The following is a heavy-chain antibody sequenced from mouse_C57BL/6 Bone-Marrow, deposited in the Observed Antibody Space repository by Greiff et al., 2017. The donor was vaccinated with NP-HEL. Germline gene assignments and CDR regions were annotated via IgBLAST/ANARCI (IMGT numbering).Heavy chain of an antibody. V-gene: IGHV1-81*01. Sequence: QVQLQQSGAELARPGASVKLSCKASGYTFTSYGISWVKQRTGQGLEWIGEIYPRSGNTYYNEKFKGKATLTADKSSSTAYMELRSLTSEDSAVYFCARGGRRRFAYWGQGTLVTVSA. CDR2: IYPRSGNT. CDR1: GYTFTSYG. J-gene: IGHJ3*01. CDR3: ARGGRRRFAY.